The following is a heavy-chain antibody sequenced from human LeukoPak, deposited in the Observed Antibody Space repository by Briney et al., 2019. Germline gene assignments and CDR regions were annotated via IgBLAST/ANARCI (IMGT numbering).Heavy chain of an antibody. D-gene: IGHD2-15*01. V-gene: IGHV3-23*01. CDR3: AKGGGWFDP. CDR1: GFTFSSSA. CDR2: ISASGGST. J-gene: IGHJ5*02. Sequence: GGSLRLSCAASGFTFSSSAMSWVRQAPGKGLEWVSTISASGGSTYYAVSVKGRFTISRDGSENTLYLQMNSLRAEDTAVYYCAKGGGWFDPWGQGTLVTVSS.